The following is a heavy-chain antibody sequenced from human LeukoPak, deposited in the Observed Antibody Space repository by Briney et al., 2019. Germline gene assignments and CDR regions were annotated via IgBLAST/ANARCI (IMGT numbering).Heavy chain of an antibody. Sequence: SETLSLTCTVSGGSISSYYWSWIRQPPGKGLGWIGYIYYSGSTNYNPSLKSRVTISVDTSKNQFSLKLSSVTAADTAVYYCARGGQQLVFDYWGQGTLVTVSS. V-gene: IGHV4-59*01. CDR1: GGSISSYY. J-gene: IGHJ4*02. CDR2: IYYSGST. D-gene: IGHD6-13*01. CDR3: ARGGQQLVFDY.